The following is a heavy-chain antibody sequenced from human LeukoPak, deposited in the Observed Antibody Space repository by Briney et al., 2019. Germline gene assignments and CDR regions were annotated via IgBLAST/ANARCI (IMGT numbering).Heavy chain of an antibody. CDR2: IYTSGST. Sequence: SETLSLTCTVSGGTISSYYWSWIRQPAGKGLEWIGRIYTSGSTNYNPSLKSRVTMSVDTSKTQFSLKLSSVTAADTAVYYCAGGLRYFDWLLRGGAFDIWGQGTMVTVSS. D-gene: IGHD3-9*01. CDR3: AGGLRYFDWLLRGGAFDI. J-gene: IGHJ3*02. V-gene: IGHV4-4*07. CDR1: GGTISSYY.